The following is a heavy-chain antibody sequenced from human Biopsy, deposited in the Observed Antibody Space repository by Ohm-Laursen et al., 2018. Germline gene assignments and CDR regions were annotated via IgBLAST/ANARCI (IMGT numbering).Heavy chain of an antibody. J-gene: IGHJ3*02. CDR3: AGASAYGVFDI. CDR2: IDPNSGRA. D-gene: IGHD4/OR15-4a*01. V-gene: IGHV1-2*02. CDR1: GYTFTGYS. Sequence: GASVKASCKASGYTFTGYSFHWVRQAPGQRLGGGGWIDPNSGRANYAQKFQGRITMTTDTSIITAYLEVSSLTSDDAAVYFCAGASAYGVFDIWGQGTAVTVSS.